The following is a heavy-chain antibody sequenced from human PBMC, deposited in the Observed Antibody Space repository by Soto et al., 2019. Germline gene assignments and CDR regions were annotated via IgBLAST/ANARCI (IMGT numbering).Heavy chain of an antibody. V-gene: IGHV3-23*01. Sequence: PGGSLRLSCAASGFTFSSYAMSWVRQAPGKGLEWVSAISGSGGSTYYADSVRGRFTISRDNSKNTLYLQMNSLRAEDTAVYYCAHVESLYYDSSGYYHYWGQGTLVTVYS. CDR3: AHVESLYYDSSGYYHY. J-gene: IGHJ4*02. CDR1: GFTFSSYA. CDR2: ISGSGGST. D-gene: IGHD3-22*01.